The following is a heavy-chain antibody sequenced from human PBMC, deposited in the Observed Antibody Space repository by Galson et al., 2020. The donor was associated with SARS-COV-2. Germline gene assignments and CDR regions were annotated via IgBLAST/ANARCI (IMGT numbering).Heavy chain of an antibody. CDR3: ARGYVKADV. CDR1: GFNFSDYY. D-gene: IGHD2-2*01. CDR2: ISGSERSL. Sequence: GRSLRPSCVASGFNFSDYYMTWIRQAPGKGLEWISYISGSERSLYNAAAVKGRFTISRDNAKNSLFLQMNNLRGDDTAVYYCARGYVKADVLSRGTQVTFSS. J-gene: IGHJ2*01. V-gene: IGHV3-11*04.